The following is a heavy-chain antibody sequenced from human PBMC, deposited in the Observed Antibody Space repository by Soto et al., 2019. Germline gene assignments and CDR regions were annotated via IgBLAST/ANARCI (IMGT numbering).Heavy chain of an antibody. CDR1: GGAIVSYY. V-gene: IGHV4-59*01. J-gene: IGHJ3*02. CDR3: ARRHGGQGAFVFNM. D-gene: IGHD4-17*01. Sequence: QVQLQQSGPGLVKPSETLSLTCTVSGGAIVSYYWTWIRQPPGKGLEWIGYIYYSGTTKDNPSLKSRVTISIDTSRKQFSLELASVTAADTAVYYCARRHGGQGAFVFNMWAHGTMVTVSS. CDR2: IYYSGTT.